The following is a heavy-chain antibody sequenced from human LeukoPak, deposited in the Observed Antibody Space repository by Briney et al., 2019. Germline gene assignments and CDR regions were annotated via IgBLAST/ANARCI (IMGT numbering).Heavy chain of an antibody. CDR2: NYTRGST. Sequence: PSETLSLTCIVSGGSINNYYWSWIRQPAGKGLEWIGRNYTRGSTNYNPSLKSRVTMSVDTSKNQFSLSLSSVTAADTAVYYCARGRYCSADICSGGDAFDIWGQGTMVSVSS. V-gene: IGHV4-4*07. J-gene: IGHJ3*02. CDR1: GGSINNYY. CDR3: ARGRYCSADICSGGDAFDI. D-gene: IGHD2-15*01.